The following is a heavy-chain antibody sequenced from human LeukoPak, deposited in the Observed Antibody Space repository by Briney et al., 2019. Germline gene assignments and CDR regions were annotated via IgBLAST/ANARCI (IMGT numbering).Heavy chain of an antibody. Sequence: GESLKISCKGSGYSFTSYWIGWVRQMPRKGLEWMGIIYPGDSDARYSPSFQGQVTISVDKSISTAYLQWSSLKASDTAMYYCARLPPTNYGSGSYVGGMDVWGQGTTVTVSS. CDR2: IYPGDSDA. D-gene: IGHD3-10*01. CDR1: GYSFTSYW. J-gene: IGHJ6*02. V-gene: IGHV5-51*01. CDR3: ARLPPTNYGSGSYVGGMDV.